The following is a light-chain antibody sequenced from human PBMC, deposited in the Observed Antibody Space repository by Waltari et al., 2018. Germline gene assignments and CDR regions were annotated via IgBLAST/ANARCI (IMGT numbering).Light chain of an antibody. Sequence: DIQMTQSPSSLSASAGDRVTITCRASQSISTYLDWYQQKAGKAPKLLIYDASRLQSGVPSRFSGSGSGTDFTLTINSLQYEDVATYYCQQTYSTRLTFGGGTKVDIK. J-gene: IGKJ4*01. CDR3: QQTYSTRLT. V-gene: IGKV1-39*01. CDR2: DAS. CDR1: QSISTY.